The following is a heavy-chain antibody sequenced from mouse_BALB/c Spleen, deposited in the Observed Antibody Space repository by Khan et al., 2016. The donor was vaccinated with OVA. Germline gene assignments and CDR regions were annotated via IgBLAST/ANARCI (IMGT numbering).Heavy chain of an antibody. Sequence: VQLQESGPGLVAPSQSLSITCTVSGFSLTDYAVSWIRQPPGKGLEWLGVIWAGGSKYYNLALKSRLSISKDNSKSQVFLKMNSLQTDDTAMYYCAKDPPYYAMDYGGQGTAVTVSS. CDR2: IWAGGSK. CDR3: AKDPPYYAMDY. J-gene: IGHJ4*01. V-gene: IGHV2-6-5*01. CDR1: GFSLTDYA.